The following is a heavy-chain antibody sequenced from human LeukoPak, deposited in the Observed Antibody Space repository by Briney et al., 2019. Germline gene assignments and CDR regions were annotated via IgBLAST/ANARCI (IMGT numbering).Heavy chain of an antibody. V-gene: IGHV3-30*18. J-gene: IGHJ4*02. D-gene: IGHD1-26*01. CDR1: GFAFSSYG. CDR2: VSYDGSNK. Sequence: GGSLRLSCAASGFAFSSYGIHWVRQAPGKGLDWVGVVSYDGSNKYYADSVKGRFIISRDNSKNTLYLQMNGLRVEDTAVYHCAKEHVLKGAADFWGQGTLVTVSS. CDR3: AKEHVLKGAADF.